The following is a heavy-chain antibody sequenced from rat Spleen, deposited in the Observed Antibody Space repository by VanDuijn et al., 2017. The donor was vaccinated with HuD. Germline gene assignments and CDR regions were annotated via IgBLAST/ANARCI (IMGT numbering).Heavy chain of an antibody. Sequence: EVQLQESGPGLVKPSQSLSLTCSVTNYSITSNYWGWIRKFPGKKLEWMGYITSTGTTTYNPSLGSRVSITRDTSKNPFFLQWKSVTPEDTATYFCTSPPLRSGFYYIEYWGNGVMVTVSS. CDR1: NYSITSNY. D-gene: IGHD1-11*01. J-gene: IGHJ2*01. CDR3: TSPPLRSGFYYIEY. V-gene: IGHV3-1*01. CDR2: ITSTGTT.